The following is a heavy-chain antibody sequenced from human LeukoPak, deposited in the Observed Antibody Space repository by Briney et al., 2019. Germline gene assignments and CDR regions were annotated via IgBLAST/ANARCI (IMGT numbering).Heavy chain of an antibody. CDR3: AKAGQQLVRGAFDI. Sequence: QPGGSLRLSCAASGFTFSSYAMSWVRQAPGKGLERVSAISGRGGSTYYADSVKSRFTISRDNSKNTLYLQMNSLRAEDTAVYYCAKAGQQLVRGAFDIWGQGTMVTVSS. CDR2: ISGRGGST. CDR1: GFTFSSYA. J-gene: IGHJ3*02. V-gene: IGHV3-23*01. D-gene: IGHD6-13*01.